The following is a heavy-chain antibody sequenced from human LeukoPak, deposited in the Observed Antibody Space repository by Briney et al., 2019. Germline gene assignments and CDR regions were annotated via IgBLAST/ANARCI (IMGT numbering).Heavy chain of an antibody. D-gene: IGHD1-1*01. CDR3: ARGPTISETGYFDY. V-gene: IGHV4-34*01. CDR2: VNHRGDT. J-gene: IGHJ4*03. CDR1: GGSFTGYY. Sequence: PSETLSLTCAVYGGSFTGYYWSWIRQSPGKGLQWIAEVNHRGDTNYNPSVKGRVTISVYTSKNQFSLKVTSLTAADTAVYYCARGPTISETGYFDYWGQGTLVTVSS.